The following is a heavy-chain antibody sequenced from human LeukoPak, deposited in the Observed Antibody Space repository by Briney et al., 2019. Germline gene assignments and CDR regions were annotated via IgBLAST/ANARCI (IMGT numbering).Heavy chain of an antibody. V-gene: IGHV4-34*01. CDR3: ARVGYSYGYVGWFDP. D-gene: IGHD5-18*01. CDR2: INHSGST. CDR1: GGSFSGYY. Sequence: SETLSLTCAVYGGSFSGYYWSWIRQPPGKGLEWIGEINHSGSTNYNPSLKSRVTISVDTSKNQFSLKLSSVTAADTAVYYCARVGYSYGYVGWFDPWGQGTLVTVSS. J-gene: IGHJ5*02.